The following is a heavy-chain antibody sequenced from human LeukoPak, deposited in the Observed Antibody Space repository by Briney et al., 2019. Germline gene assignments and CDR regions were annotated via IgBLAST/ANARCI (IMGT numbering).Heavy chain of an antibody. CDR3: ARDHNWGFDF. D-gene: IGHD7-27*01. V-gene: IGHV3-48*02. CDR2: ISSTYNI. J-gene: IGHJ4*02. Sequence: GGSLRLSCAASGFIFSPYAMNWVRQAPGRGLEWVSYISSTYNIYYSDSVRGRFTISRDNAKNSVYLHMNSLRDEDTAVYYCARDHNWGFDFWGQGTLVAVSS. CDR1: GFIFSPYA.